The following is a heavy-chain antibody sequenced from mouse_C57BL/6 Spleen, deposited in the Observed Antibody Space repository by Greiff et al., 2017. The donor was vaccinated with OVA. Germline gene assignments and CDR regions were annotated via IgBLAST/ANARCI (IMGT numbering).Heavy chain of an antibody. V-gene: IGHV1-22*01. CDR3: ASNYYGSRSDFDY. D-gene: IGHD1-1*01. CDR2: INPNNGGT. CDR1: GYTLTDYN. Sequence: EVKLMESGPELVKPGASVKMSCKASGYTLTDYNMHWVKQSHGKSLEWIGYINPNNGGTSYNQKFKGKATLTVNKSSSTAYMELRSLTSEDSAVYYCASNYYGSRSDFDYWGQGTTLTVSS. J-gene: IGHJ2*01.